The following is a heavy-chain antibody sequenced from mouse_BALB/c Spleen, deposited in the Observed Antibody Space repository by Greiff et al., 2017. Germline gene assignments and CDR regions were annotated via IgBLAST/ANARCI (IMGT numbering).Heavy chain of an antibody. J-gene: IGHJ2*01. CDR1: GFTFRSYG. Sequence: EVKVVESGGDLVKPGGSLKLSCAASGFTFRSYGMSWVRQTPDKRLEWVATISSGGSYTYYPDSVKGRFTISRDNAKNTLYLQMSSLKSEDTAMYYCARHYDRYVYFDYWGQGTTLTVSS. D-gene: IGHD2-14*01. V-gene: IGHV5-6*01. CDR2: ISSGGSYT. CDR3: ARHYDRYVYFDY.